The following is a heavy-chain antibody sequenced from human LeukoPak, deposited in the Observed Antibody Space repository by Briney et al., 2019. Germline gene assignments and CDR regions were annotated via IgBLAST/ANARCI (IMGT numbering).Heavy chain of an antibody. Sequence: PGGSLRLSCAASGFTFSSYAMTWVRQAPGKGLEWVSLISGSGGNTYYADSVKGRFTISRDNSKNTLYLQMNSLRIEDAAVYYCARVLSGSYYPLDAFDIWGQGTMVTVSS. CDR1: GFTFSSYA. V-gene: IGHV3-23*01. CDR3: ARVLSGSYYPLDAFDI. CDR2: ISGSGGNT. D-gene: IGHD1-26*01. J-gene: IGHJ3*02.